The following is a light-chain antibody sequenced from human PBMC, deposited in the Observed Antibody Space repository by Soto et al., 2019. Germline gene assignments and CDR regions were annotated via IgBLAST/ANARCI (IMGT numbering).Light chain of an antibody. Sequence: EIVLTQSPATLSLSPGERATLSCRASQSVSSYLAWYQQKPGQAPRLLIYDASNRATGIPARFSGSGSGTDFTLTISSLEPEDFAFYYCQQRSNWPRFGQGTRLEMK. J-gene: IGKJ5*01. V-gene: IGKV3-11*01. CDR2: DAS. CDR1: QSVSSY. CDR3: QQRSNWPR.